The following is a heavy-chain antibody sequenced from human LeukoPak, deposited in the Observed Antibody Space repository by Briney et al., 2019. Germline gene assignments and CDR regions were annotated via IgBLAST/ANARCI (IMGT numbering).Heavy chain of an antibody. D-gene: IGHD5-24*01. CDR2: IGISSGNT. J-gene: IGHJ4*02. Sequence: GGSLRLSCAAPGFTFSDYSMNWVRQAPGKGLEWIPYIGISSGNTKYADSVKGRFTISGDKAKNSLYLQMNSLRVEDTAVYYCARDYKYAFDNWGQGTLVTVSS. CDR1: GFTFSDYS. CDR3: ARDYKYAFDN. V-gene: IGHV3-48*01.